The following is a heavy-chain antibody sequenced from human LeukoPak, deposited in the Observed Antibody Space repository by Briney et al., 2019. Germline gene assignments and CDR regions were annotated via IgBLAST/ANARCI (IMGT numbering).Heavy chain of an antibody. CDR3: AREPPIVVVPAAPFDY. D-gene: IGHD2-2*01. J-gene: IGHJ4*02. CDR2: INPNSGGT. CDR1: GYTFISWY. V-gene: IGHV1-2*02. Sequence: GASVKVSCKASGYTFISWYIHWVRQAPGQGLEWMGWINPNSGGTNYAQKFQGRVTMTRDTSISTAYMELSRLRSDDTAVYYCAREPPIVVVPAAPFDYWGQGTLVTVSS.